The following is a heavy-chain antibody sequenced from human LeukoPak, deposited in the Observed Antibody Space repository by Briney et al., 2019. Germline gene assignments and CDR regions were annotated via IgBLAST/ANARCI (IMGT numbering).Heavy chain of an antibody. CDR3: ARAALEGVGATTFGDY. V-gene: IGHV1-18*01. CDR1: GYTFTSYG. D-gene: IGHD1-26*01. Sequence: ASVKVSCKASGYTFTSYGISWVRQAPGQGLEWMGWISAYNGNTNYAQKLQGRVTMTTDTSTSTAYMELRSLRSDDTAVYYCARAALEGVGATTFGDYWGQGTLVTVSS. J-gene: IGHJ4*02. CDR2: ISAYNGNT.